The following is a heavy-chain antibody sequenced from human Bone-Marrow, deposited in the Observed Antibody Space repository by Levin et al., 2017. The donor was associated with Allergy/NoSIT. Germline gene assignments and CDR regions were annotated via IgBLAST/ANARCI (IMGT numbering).Heavy chain of an antibody. CDR3: ARPERYDYGDYYYYGMDV. D-gene: IGHD4-17*01. J-gene: IGHJ6*02. CDR2: ISSSSSYI. Sequence: SGGSLRLSCAASGFTFSSYSMNWVRQAPGKGLEWVSSISSSSSYIYYADSVKGRFTISRDNAKNSLYLQMNSLRAEDTAVYYCARPERYDYGDYYYYGMDVWGQGTTVTVSS. V-gene: IGHV3-21*01. CDR1: GFTFSSYS.